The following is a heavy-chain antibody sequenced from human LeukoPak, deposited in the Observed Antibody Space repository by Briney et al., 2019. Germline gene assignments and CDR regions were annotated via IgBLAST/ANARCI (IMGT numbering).Heavy chain of an antibody. V-gene: IGHV3-30*04. CDR2: ISYDGSNK. CDR3: ARPTVTDAFDI. CDR1: GFTFSSYA. D-gene: IGHD4-17*01. J-gene: IGHJ3*02. Sequence: PGRSLRLSCAASGFTFSSYAMHWVRQAPGKGLEWVAVISYDGSNKYYADSVKGRFTFSRDNSKNTLYLQMNSLRAEDTAVYYCARPTVTDAFDIWGQGTMVTVSS.